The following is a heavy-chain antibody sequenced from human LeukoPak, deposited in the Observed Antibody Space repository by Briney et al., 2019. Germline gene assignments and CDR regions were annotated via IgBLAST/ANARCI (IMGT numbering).Heavy chain of an antibody. CDR3: ARDQGGVGY. V-gene: IGHV3-48*01. CDR2: ISSFSGTI. Sequence: GGSLRLSCAAPGFTFSSYSMNWVRQAPGKGLEWVSYISSFSGTINYADSVKGRFTISRDNAKNSLYLQMNSLRAEDTAVYYCARDQGGVGYWGQGTLVTVSS. D-gene: IGHD3-16*01. CDR1: GFTFSSYS. J-gene: IGHJ4*02.